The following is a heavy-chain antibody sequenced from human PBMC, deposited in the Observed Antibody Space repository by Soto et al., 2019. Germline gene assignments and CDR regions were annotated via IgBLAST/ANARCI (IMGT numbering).Heavy chain of an antibody. CDR1: GGSISSGGYS. V-gene: IGHV4-30-2*01. J-gene: IGHJ6*02. Sequence: SETLSLTCAVSGGSISSGGYSWSWIRQPPGKGLEWIGYIYHSGSTYYNPSLKSRVTISVDRSKNQFSLKLSSVTAADTAVYYCARGCYYGSGSRTYYYYYGMDVWGQGTTVTVSS. CDR3: ARGCYYGSGSRTYYYYYGMDV. D-gene: IGHD3-10*01. CDR2: IYHSGST.